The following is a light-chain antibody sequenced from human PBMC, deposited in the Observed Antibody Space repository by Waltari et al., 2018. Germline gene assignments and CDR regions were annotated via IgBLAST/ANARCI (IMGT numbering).Light chain of an antibody. J-gene: IGLJ1*01. CDR1: DSDIGDTNY. CDR2: DVN. V-gene: IGLV2-11*01. CDR3: AAWDDSLSGDV. Sequence: QSALTQPPSVSGSPGQSVTISCIGTDSDIGDTNYVSWYQQHPGKAPKLNIFDVNARPSGVPDRFSGSKSGNTASLTISGLQFEDEAEYYCAAWDDSLSGDVFGTGTKVTVL.